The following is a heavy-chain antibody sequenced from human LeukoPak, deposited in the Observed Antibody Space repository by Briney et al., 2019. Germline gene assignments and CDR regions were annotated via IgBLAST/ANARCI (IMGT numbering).Heavy chain of an antibody. CDR2: ISAYNGNT. D-gene: IGHD3/OR15-3a*01. CDR3: ARTNDFSSTEYYFDY. J-gene: IGHJ4*02. Sequence: ASVKVSCKASGYTFTSYGISWVRQAPGQGLEWMGWISAYNGNTNYAQKLQGRVTMTTDTSTSAAYMELRSLRSDDTAVYYCARTNDFSSTEYYFDYWGQGTLVTVSS. CDR1: GYTFTSYG. V-gene: IGHV1-18*01.